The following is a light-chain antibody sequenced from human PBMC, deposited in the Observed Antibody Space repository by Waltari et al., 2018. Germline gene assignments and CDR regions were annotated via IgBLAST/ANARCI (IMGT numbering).Light chain of an antibody. CDR3: YSTDTSGTSRV. Sequence: SYVLTQPPSVSVSPGQTARITCSGDALAKKYAYWYQQKSGQAPVLVMFEDSKRPSDIPERFSGSSSGTVATLTVSGAQAEDEGDYCCYSTDTSGTSRVFGGGTKLTVL. CDR2: EDS. J-gene: IGLJ2*01. CDR1: ALAKKY. V-gene: IGLV3-10*01.